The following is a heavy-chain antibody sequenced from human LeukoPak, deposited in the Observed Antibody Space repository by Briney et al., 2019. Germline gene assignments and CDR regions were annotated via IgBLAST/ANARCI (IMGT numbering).Heavy chain of an antibody. CDR1: GGSISSHY. D-gene: IGHD2-15*01. CDR3: ARENFEGSGHRLFQF. Sequence: SETLTLTCTVSGGSISSHYWSWIRQPPGRGLEWIGYLYNSGSTNYNPSLESRVTIALSTSKTEFSLKLTSVTAADTAVYYCARENFEGSGHRLFQFWGRGTLVTVSS. J-gene: IGHJ1*01. CDR2: LYNSGST. V-gene: IGHV4-59*11.